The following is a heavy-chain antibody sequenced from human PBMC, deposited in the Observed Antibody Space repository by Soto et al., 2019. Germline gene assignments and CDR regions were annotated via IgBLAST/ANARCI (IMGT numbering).Heavy chain of an antibody. CDR1: GGSISSSSYY. CDR3: ARQSRYYDSSGYPMETFDY. J-gene: IGHJ4*02. D-gene: IGHD3-22*01. CDR2: IYYSGST. V-gene: IGHV4-39*01. Sequence: QLQLQESGPGLVKPSETLSLTCTVSGGSISSSSYYWGWIRQPPGKGLEWIGSIYYSGSTYYNPSLKSRVTISVDTSKNQFSLKLSSVTAADTAVYYCARQSRYYDSSGYPMETFDYWDQGTLVTVSS.